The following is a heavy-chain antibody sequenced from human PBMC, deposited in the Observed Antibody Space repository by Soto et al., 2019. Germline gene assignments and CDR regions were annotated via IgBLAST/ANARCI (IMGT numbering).Heavy chain of an antibody. CDR2: IYHSGST. D-gene: IGHD1-26*01. CDR1: GYSISSGYY. V-gene: IGHV4-38-2*01. CDR3: ARGEGGRNWFDP. Sequence: ETLSLTCAVSGYSISSGYYWGWIRQPPGKGLEWIGSIYHSGSTDYNPSLKRRVTISVDTSKNQFSLKLSSGTAADTAVYYCARGEGGRNWFDPLGQGTLVTVSS. J-gene: IGHJ5*02.